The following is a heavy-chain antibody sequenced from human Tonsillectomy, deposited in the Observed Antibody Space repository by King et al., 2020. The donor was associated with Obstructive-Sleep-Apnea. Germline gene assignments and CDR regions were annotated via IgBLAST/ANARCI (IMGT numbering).Heavy chain of an antibody. V-gene: IGHV3-74*01. D-gene: IGHD7-27*01. CDR3: AREGHWGSSSPDH. Sequence: VQLVESGGGLVQPGGSLRLSCAASGFSFRSYWMHWVHQAPGKGLVWVSRIHPDGSNTDYADSVKGRFTISRDNAKNTLYLQMNSLRAEDTAVYYCAREGHWGSSSPDHWGQGTLVTVSS. CDR1: GFSFRSYW. J-gene: IGHJ5*02. CDR2: IHPDGSNT.